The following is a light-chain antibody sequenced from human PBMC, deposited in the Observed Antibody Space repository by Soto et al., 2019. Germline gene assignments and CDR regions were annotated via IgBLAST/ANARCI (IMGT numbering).Light chain of an antibody. CDR1: QSINTF. V-gene: IGKV1-39*01. CDR2: AAS. J-gene: IGKJ1*01. CDR3: QQSYNTPRT. Sequence: DIQMTQSPSSLSASVGDRVTISCRASQSINTFLNWYQQKPGKAPKPLIYAASNLQSGVPSRFSGSGSGTDFTLTISSLQPEDFATYYCQQSYNTPRTFGQGTKVEIK.